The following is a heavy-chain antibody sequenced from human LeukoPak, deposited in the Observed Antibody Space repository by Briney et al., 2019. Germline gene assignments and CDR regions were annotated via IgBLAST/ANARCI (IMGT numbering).Heavy chain of an antibody. CDR2: ISWNSGSI. D-gene: IGHD3-22*01. V-gene: IGHV3-9*03. CDR3: AKGDYYDSTSRFDP. Sequence: PGGSLRLSCAASGFTFDDYAMHWVRQAPGKGLEWVSGISWNSGSIGYADSVKGRFTISRDNAKNSLYLQMNSLRAEDMALYYCAKGDYYDSTSRFDPWGQGTLVTVSS. J-gene: IGHJ5*02. CDR1: GFTFDDYA.